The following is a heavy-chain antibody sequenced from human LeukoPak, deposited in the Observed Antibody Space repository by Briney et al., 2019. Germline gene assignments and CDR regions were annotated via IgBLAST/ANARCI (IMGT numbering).Heavy chain of an antibody. V-gene: IGHV4-39*01. CDR1: GGSITSTSYY. CDR2: IYYSGST. CDR3: ARRSKVVETANWFDP. D-gene: IGHD2-21*02. J-gene: IGHJ5*02. Sequence: SETLSLTCTVSGGSITSTSYYWGWIRQPPGKGLEWIGNIYYSGSTYYNPSLTSRVTISVDTSKNQFSLKLSSVTAADTAVYYCARRSKVVETANWFDPWGQGTLVTVSS.